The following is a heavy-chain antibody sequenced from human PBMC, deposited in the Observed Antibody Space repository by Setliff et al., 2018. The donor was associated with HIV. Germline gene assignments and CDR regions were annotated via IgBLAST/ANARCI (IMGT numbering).Heavy chain of an antibody. D-gene: IGHD5-12*01. CDR1: GYTFNNYG. J-gene: IGHJ4*02. V-gene: IGHV1-18*01. CDR2: INTHSGYT. Sequence: GASVKVSCKASGYTFNNYGISWVRQAPGQGLEWMGWINTHSGYTNYAQNVQGRVTVTMDTSTSTAYMELRSLKSDDTAVYYCARGKTWLRFLDYWGQGTLVTFSS. CDR3: ARGKTWLRFLDY.